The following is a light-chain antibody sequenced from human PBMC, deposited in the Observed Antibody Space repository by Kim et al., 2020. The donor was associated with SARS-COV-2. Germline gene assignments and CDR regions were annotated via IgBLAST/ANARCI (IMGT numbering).Light chain of an antibody. V-gene: IGKV3-15*01. CDR2: GAS. CDR3: QQYNNWWT. Sequence: SLRESATPSRSASESVTTTFAWYQKRPGQAPRLLIYGASSRATVIPARFSGGGGGAEITLTISSLQSEDFADYFCQQYNNWWTFGQGTKVDIK. J-gene: IGKJ1*01. CDR1: ESVTTT.